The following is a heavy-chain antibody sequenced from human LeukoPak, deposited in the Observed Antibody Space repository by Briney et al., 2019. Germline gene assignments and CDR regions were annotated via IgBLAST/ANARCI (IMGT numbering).Heavy chain of an antibody. Sequence: SQTLSLTCTVSGGSISSGGYYWSWIRQPPGKGLEWIGYIYHSGSTYYNPSLKSRVTISVDRSKNQFSLKLSSVTAADTAVYYCARVVVVPAYYFDYWGQGTLVTVSS. D-gene: IGHD2-2*01. J-gene: IGHJ4*02. CDR2: IYHSGST. CDR3: ARVVVVPAYYFDY. V-gene: IGHV4-30-2*01. CDR1: GGSISSGGYY.